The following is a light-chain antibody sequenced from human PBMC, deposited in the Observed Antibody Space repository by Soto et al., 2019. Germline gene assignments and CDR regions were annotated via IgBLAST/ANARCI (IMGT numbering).Light chain of an antibody. CDR2: GAS. Sequence: DIQMTQSPSSLSASVGDRVTIACRASQSISSYLNWYQQKPGKAPKLLIYGASSSQSGVPSRFSGSGSGTDFTLTISSLQPEDFATYYCQQANSFPLTFGGGTKVDIK. V-gene: IGKV1-39*01. CDR1: QSISSY. CDR3: QQANSFPLT. J-gene: IGKJ4*01.